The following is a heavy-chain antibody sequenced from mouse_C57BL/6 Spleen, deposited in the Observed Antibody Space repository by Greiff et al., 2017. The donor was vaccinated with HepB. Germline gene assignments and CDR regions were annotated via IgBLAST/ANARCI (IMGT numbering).Heavy chain of an antibody. Sequence: VQLQQSGPELVKPGASVKISCKASGYAFSSSWMNWVKQRLGKGLEWIGRIYPGDGDTNYNGKFKGKATLTADKSSSTAYMQLSSLTSEDSAVYFCARGGYFDVWGTGTTVTVSS. V-gene: IGHV1-82*01. CDR3: ARGGYFDV. CDR2: IYPGDGDT. J-gene: IGHJ1*03. CDR1: GYAFSSSW.